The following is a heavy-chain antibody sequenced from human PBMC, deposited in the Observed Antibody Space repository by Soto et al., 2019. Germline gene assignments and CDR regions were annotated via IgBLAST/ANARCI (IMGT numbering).Heavy chain of an antibody. Sequence: GGSLRLSCAASGFTVSSNYMSWVRQAPGKGLEWVSVIYSGGSTYYADSVKGRFTISRDNSKNTLYLQMNSLRAEDTAVYYCVRATGYSRSSYYYMDVWGKGTKVTVSS. V-gene: IGHV3-66*01. J-gene: IGHJ6*03. CDR3: VRATGYSRSSYYYMDV. CDR1: GFTVSSNY. CDR2: IYSGGST. D-gene: IGHD6-13*01.